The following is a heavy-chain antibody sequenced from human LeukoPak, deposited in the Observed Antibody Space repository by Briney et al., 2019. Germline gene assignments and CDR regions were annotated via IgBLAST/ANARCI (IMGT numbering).Heavy chain of an antibody. CDR2: ISYNGRNE. CDR1: GFDFSSYT. D-gene: IGHD6-13*01. J-gene: IGHJ5*02. V-gene: IGHV3-30*04. Sequence: ALRLSCVGSGFDFSSYTMNWVRQAPGKGLEWLTFISYNGRNEFYADSVKGRFTISRDNSKNTLYLQMNSLRAEDTAVYYCAKGRGSWYSADWFDPWGQGTLVTVSS. CDR3: AKGRGSWYSADWFDP.